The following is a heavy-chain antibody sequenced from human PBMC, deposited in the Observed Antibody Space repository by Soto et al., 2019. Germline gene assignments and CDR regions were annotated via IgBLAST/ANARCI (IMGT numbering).Heavy chain of an antibody. CDR1: GGSISGSNW. V-gene: IGHV4-4*02. CDR2: IYHSGST. Sequence: VQLQESGPGLVTPSGTLSLTCAVSGGSISGSNWWSWVRQPPGKGLEWIGEIYHSGSTNYNSSFKRLVTISIDKSKNQFSLNLRPVAAADTAVYFCADAPSAFWGQGILVTVSS. D-gene: IGHD3-16*01. CDR3: ADAPSAF. J-gene: IGHJ4*02.